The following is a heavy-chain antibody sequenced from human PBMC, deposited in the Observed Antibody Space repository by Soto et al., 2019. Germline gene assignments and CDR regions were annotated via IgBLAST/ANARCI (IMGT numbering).Heavy chain of an antibody. CDR1: GFTFSSYG. V-gene: IGHV3-13*01. D-gene: IGHD3-3*01. CDR3: ARGSTRFLEWLLSKEDAFDI. CDR2: IGTAGDT. J-gene: IGHJ3*02. Sequence: GGSLRLSCAASGFTFSSYGMHWVRQATGKGLEWVSAIGTAGDTYYPGSVKGRFTISRENAKNSLYLQMNSLRAEDTAVYYCARGSTRFLEWLLSKEDAFDIWGQGTMVTVSS.